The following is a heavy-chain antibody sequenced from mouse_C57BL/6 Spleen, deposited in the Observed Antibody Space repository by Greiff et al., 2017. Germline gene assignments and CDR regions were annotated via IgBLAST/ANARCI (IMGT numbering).Heavy chain of an antibody. D-gene: IGHD1-1*01. Sequence: EVKLEESGGGLVQPGGSMKLSCAASGFTFSDAWMDWVRQSPEKGLEWVAEIRNKANNHATYYAESVKGRFTISRDDSKSSVYLQMNSLRAEDTGIYYCTTLLYYGSSYPFAYWGQGTLVTVSA. J-gene: IGHJ3*01. CDR2: IRNKANNHAT. CDR3: TTLLYYGSSYPFAY. V-gene: IGHV6-6*01. CDR1: GFTFSDAW.